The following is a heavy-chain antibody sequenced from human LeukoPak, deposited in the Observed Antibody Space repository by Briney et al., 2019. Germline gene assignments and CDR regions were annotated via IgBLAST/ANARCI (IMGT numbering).Heavy chain of an antibody. V-gene: IGHV3-74*01. J-gene: IGHJ4*02. D-gene: IGHD2-21*02. CDR2: INSDGSRT. CDR3: ARELPREVTLDY. Sequence: GGSLRLSCAASGFTLSSYEMHWVRQAPGKGLVWVSRINSDGSRTGYADSVKGRFTISRDNAKNTLYLQMNSLRAEDTAIYYCARELPREVTLDYWGQEPLVTVSS. CDR1: GFTLSSYE.